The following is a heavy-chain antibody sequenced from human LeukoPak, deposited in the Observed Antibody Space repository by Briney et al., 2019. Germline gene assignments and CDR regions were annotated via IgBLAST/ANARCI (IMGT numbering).Heavy chain of an antibody. Sequence: GASLRPTCAAAGFSVSSTYMSCVRQAPGEGLEWVSLIYTSGSTFYADSVMGRFTISRDNSKNTLFLQMNSLRAEDSAVYYCTRDRAGTQSWVEFDLWGQGTLVTVSS. CDR3: TRDRAGTQSWVEFDL. CDR1: GFSVSSTY. V-gene: IGHV3-66*03. D-gene: IGHD3-10*01. CDR2: IYTSGST. J-gene: IGHJ5*02.